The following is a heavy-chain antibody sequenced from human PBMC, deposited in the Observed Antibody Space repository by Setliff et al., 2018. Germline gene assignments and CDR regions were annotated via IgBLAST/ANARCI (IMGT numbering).Heavy chain of an antibody. CDR3: AREGVDSRSSTDYRYYMDV. Sequence: ASVKVSCKASGGTFSSYAIDWVRQAPGQGLEWMGGIIPMFGTTNYAQRFRGRVTITADESTTAAYLELSSLRSEDTAVYYCAREGVDSRSSTDYRYYMDVWGKGTTVTVSS. J-gene: IGHJ6*03. V-gene: IGHV1-69*13. D-gene: IGHD3-22*01. CDR2: IIPMFGTT. CDR1: GGTFSSYA.